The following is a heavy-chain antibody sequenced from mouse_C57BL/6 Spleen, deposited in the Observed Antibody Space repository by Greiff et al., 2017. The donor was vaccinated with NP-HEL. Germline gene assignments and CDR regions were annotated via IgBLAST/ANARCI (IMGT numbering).Heavy chain of an antibody. CDR2: ISDGGSYT. D-gene: IGHD2-2*01. J-gene: IGHJ3*01. CDR1: GFTFSSYA. V-gene: IGHV5-4*01. Sequence: EVQLVESGGGLVKPGGSLKLSCAASGFTFSSYAMSWVRQTPEKRLEWVATISDGGSYTYYPDNVKGRFTISRDNAKNNLYLQMSHLKSEDTAMYYCATTGPLLWLRQAWCAYWGKGTLVTVSA. CDR3: ATTGPLLWLRQAWCAY.